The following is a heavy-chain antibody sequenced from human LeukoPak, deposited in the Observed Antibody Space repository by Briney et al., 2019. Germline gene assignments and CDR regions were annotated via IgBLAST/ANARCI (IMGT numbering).Heavy chain of an antibody. J-gene: IGHJ4*02. Sequence: SETLSLTCTVSGGSISSYYWSWIRQPPGKGLEWIGYIYYSGSTNYNPSLKSRVTISVDTSKSQFSLKLSSVTAADTAVYYCASSYYSGSSFDYWGQGTLVTVSS. D-gene: IGHD3-10*01. CDR1: GGSISSYY. CDR2: IYYSGST. CDR3: ASSYYSGSSFDY. V-gene: IGHV4-59*08.